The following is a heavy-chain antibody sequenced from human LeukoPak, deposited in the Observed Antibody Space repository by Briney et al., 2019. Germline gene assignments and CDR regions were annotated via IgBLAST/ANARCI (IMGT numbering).Heavy chain of an antibody. D-gene: IGHD2-21*02. J-gene: IGHJ6*02. Sequence: QPGRSLRLSCAASGFTFSSYGMHWVRQAPGKGLEWVAVIWYDGSNKYYADSVKGRFTISRDNSKNTLYLQMNSLRAEDTAVYYCARDLAYCGGDCYSYYYGMDVWAKGPRSPSP. CDR2: IWYDGSNK. V-gene: IGHV3-33*01. CDR3: ARDLAYCGGDCYSYYYGMDV. CDR1: GFTFSSYG.